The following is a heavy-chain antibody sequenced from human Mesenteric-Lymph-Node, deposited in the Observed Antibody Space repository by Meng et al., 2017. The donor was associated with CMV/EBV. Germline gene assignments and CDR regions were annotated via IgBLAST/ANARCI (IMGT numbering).Heavy chain of an antibody. V-gene: IGHV1-69*05. D-gene: IGHD2-2*01. J-gene: IGHJ6*02. Sequence: YAISWGRQAPGQGLEWMGAIIPIFGTANYAQKFQGRVTITTDESTSTAYMELSSLRSEDTAVYYCAIKYCSSTSCYRRSYYYGMDVWGQGTTVTVSS. CDR1: YA. CDR2: IIPIFGTA. CDR3: AIKYCSSTSCYRRSYYYGMDV.